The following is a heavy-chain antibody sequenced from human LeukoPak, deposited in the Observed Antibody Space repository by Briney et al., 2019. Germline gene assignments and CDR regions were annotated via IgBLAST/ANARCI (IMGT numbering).Heavy chain of an antibody. CDR2: INHSGIT. J-gene: IGHJ5*02. Sequence: PGGSLRLSCAASGFTFSSYSMNWIRQPPGKGLEWIGEINHSGITHYNPSLKSRVTISADTSKNQFSLKLNSVTAADTAVYYCAGRPIKIFGVVIRSRRHWFDPWGQGTLVTVSS. D-gene: IGHD3-3*01. CDR1: GFTFSSYS. V-gene: IGHV4-34*08. CDR3: AGRPIKIFGVVIRSRRHWFDP.